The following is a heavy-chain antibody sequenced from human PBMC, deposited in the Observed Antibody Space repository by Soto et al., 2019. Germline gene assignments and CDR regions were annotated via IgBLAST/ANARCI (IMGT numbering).Heavy chain of an antibody. CDR3: ARGGRTMIVVGSVLQH. CDR2: INHSGST. D-gene: IGHD3-22*01. V-gene: IGHV4-34*01. Sequence: SDTPSLTCAIYSVYISVYYWSCIRQPPWNGLEWIGEINHSGSTNYNPSLKSRVTISVDTSKNQFSLKLSSVTAADTAVYYCARGGRTMIVVGSVLQHWGQGTLVTVS. CDR1: SVYISVYY. J-gene: IGHJ1*01.